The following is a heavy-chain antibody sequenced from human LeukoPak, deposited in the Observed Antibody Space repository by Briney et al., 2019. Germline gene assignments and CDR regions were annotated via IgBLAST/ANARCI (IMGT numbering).Heavy chain of an antibody. V-gene: IGHV1-2*02. CDR2: INPNSGVT. J-gene: IGHJ6*03. Sequence: ASVKVSCKTSGYTFTTYGLSWVRQAPGQGLEWMGWINPNSGVTNYAQKFQGRVTMTRDTSISTAYMELSRLRSDDTAVYYCARGTMSYYYYYMDVWGKGTTVTISS. CDR3: ARGTMSYYYYYMDV. D-gene: IGHD3-22*01. CDR1: GYTFTTYG.